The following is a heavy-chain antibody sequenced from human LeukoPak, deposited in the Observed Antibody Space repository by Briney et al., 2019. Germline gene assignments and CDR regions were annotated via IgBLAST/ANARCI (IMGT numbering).Heavy chain of an antibody. J-gene: IGHJ5*02. V-gene: IGHV1-8*03. CDR1: GYTFTSYD. Sequence: ASVKVSCKASGYTFTSYDINWVRQATGQGLEWMGWMNPNSGNTGYAQKFQGRVTITRNTSINTAYMELSSLRSEDTAVYYCARVKVKGSRTYYDFWSGYSRWFDPWGQGTLVTVSS. CDR2: MNPNSGNT. D-gene: IGHD3-3*01. CDR3: ARVKVKGSRTYYDFWSGYSRWFDP.